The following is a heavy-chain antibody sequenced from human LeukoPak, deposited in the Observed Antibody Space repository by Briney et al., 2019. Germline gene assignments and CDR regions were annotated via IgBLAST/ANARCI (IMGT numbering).Heavy chain of an antibody. J-gene: IGHJ4*02. D-gene: IGHD4-17*01. CDR3: ARNPYGDYGY. V-gene: IGHV4-59*01. Sequence: SETLSLTCTVSGGSTSSYYWSWIRQPPWKGLEWIGYIYHSGSANYNPSLKSRVTISVDTSRNQFSLKLTSVTAADTAVYYCARNPYGDYGYWGQGTLVTVSS. CDR2: IYHSGSA. CDR1: GGSTSSYY.